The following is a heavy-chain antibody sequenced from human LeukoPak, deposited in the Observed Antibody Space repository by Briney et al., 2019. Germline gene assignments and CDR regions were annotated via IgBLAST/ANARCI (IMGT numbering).Heavy chain of an antibody. D-gene: IGHD3-16*01. Sequence: ASVKVSCKASGYTFTSYFVYWVRQAPGQGLEWMGLINPRGGTTRYAQKFQGRVAMTRHTSTSTVYMELSSLRSEDTAVYYCARRYGYYYYYMDVWGKGTTVTVSS. CDR1: GYTFTSYF. V-gene: IGHV1-46*01. CDR2: INPRGGTT. J-gene: IGHJ6*03. CDR3: ARRYGYYYYYMDV.